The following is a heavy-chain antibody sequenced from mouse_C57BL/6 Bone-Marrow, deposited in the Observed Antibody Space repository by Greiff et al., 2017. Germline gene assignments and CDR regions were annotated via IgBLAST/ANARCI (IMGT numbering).Heavy chain of an antibody. Sequence: QVQLKQSGAELVRPGTSVKMSCKASGYTFTNYWIGWAKQRPGHGLEWIGDIYPGGGYTNYNEKFKGKATLTADKSSSTAYMQFSSLTSEDSAIYYCARKGIITTDYFDYWGQGTTLTVSS. J-gene: IGHJ2*01. V-gene: IGHV1-63*01. CDR3: ARKGIITTDYFDY. D-gene: IGHD1-1*01. CDR2: IYPGGGYT. CDR1: GYTFTNYW.